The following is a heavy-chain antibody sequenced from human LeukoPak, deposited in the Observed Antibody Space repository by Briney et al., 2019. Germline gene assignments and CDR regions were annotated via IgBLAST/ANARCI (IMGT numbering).Heavy chain of an antibody. V-gene: IGHV1-69*05. J-gene: IGHJ4*02. CDR2: IIPIFGTA. CDR1: GGTFSSYA. CDR3: ARERFEAGRVDY. Sequence: SVKVSCKASGGTFSSYAISWVRQAPGQGLEWMGGIIPIFGTANYAQKFQGRVTITTDESTSTAYMELSSLRSEDTAVYYCARERFEAGRVDYWGQGTLVTVSS. D-gene: IGHD6-19*01.